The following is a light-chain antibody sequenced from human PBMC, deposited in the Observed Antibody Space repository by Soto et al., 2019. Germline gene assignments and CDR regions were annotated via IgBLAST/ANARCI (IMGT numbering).Light chain of an antibody. J-gene: IGKJ1*01. V-gene: IGKV1-39*01. CDR1: QSISRN. CDR2: AAR. CDR3: QQSYSTPRT. Sequence: DIQLTQSPSSLSASVGDRITISCRASQSISRNLNWYQQMPGKAPNLLIYAARDLQSGVPGRFSGSGSGTEFNLTISSLQPEDFATYYCQQSYSTPRTFGQGTKVEIK.